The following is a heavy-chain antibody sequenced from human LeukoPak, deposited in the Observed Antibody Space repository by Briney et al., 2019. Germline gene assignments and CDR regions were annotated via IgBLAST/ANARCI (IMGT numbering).Heavy chain of an antibody. J-gene: IGHJ4*02. CDR1: GFTFSSYA. CDR3: AREDRERTFDY. V-gene: IGHV3-30*01. Sequence: GGSLRLSCAASGFTFSSYAMHWVRQAPGKGLEWVAVISYDGSKKYYAGSVKGRFTISRDNSKNTLYLQMNSLRAEDAAVYFCAREDRERTFDYWGQGTLVTVSS. D-gene: IGHD1-26*01. CDR2: ISYDGSKK.